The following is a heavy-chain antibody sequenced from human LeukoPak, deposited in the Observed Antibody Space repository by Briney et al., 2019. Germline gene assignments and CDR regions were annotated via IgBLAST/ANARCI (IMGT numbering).Heavy chain of an antibody. CDR2: FDPEGSET. CDR3: ATPRGIWFGPYFDY. V-gene: IGHV1-24*01. D-gene: IGHD3-10*01. CDR1: RNTLTDLF. J-gene: IGHJ4*02. Sequence: ASVKVSCKVPRNTLTDLFIHWVRRAPGKGLEWMGGFDPEGSETIYAQKFQGRVTMTEDTSTDTAYMELSSLRSEDTAVYYCATPRGIWFGPYFDYWGQGTLVTVSS.